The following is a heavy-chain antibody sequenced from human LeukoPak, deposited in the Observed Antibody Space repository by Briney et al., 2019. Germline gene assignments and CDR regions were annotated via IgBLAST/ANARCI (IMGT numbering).Heavy chain of an antibody. CDR1: GFTFDDYG. Sequence: GGSLRLSCAASGFTFDDYGMSWVRQAPGKGLEWVSGISWNGGSTGYADSVKGRFTISRDNAKNSLYLQMNSLRAEDTALYYCASRYCSSTSCQHGMDVWGQGTTVTVSS. CDR3: ASRYCSSTSCQHGMDV. J-gene: IGHJ6*02. V-gene: IGHV3-20*04. D-gene: IGHD2-2*01. CDR2: ISWNGGST.